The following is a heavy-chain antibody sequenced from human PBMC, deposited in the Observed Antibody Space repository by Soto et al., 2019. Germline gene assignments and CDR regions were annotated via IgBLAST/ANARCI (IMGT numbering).Heavy chain of an antibody. Sequence: QVELVESGGGVVQPGTSLRLSCVASGIDFRIHGLHWVRQGPGEGLEWVAYISYDGSDKYYGDSVRGRFTISRDNSKNTMYLQGASLRAEDTDVDYCAKQLTNWQPRSDSCGQGTRVTVCS. CDR2: ISYDGSDK. D-gene: IGHD1-1*01. CDR1: GIDFRIHG. CDR3: AKQLTNWQPRSDS. V-gene: IGHV3-30*18. J-gene: IGHJ4*02.